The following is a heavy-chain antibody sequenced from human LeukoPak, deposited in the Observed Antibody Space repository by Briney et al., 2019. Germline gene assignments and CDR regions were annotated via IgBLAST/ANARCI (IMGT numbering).Heavy chain of an antibody. CDR1: GFTFDDYA. J-gene: IGHJ4*02. CDR2: ISGSGGST. Sequence: GRSLRLSCAASGFTFDDYAMHWVRQAPGKGLEWVSAISGSGGSTYYADSVKGRFTISRDNSKNTLYLQMNSLRAEDTAVYYCAKKPPPYSSSSPDYWGQGTLVTVSS. V-gene: IGHV3-23*01. D-gene: IGHD6-6*01. CDR3: AKKPPPYSSSSPDY.